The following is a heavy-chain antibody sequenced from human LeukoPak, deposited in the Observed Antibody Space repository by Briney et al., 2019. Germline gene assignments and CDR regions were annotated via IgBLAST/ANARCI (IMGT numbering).Heavy chain of an antibody. D-gene: IGHD3-16*02. CDR2: IYYSGST. CDR1: DGSISSSRYY. CDR3: ASGDYLWGSYLGY. Sequence: SETLSHTCTVSDGSISSSRYYWGWIRQPPGKGLEWIGSIYYSGSTNYNPSLKSRVTISVDTSNNQFSLKLSSLTAADTAVYYCASGDYLWGSYLGYWGQGTLVTVSS. J-gene: IGHJ4*02. V-gene: IGHV4-39*01.